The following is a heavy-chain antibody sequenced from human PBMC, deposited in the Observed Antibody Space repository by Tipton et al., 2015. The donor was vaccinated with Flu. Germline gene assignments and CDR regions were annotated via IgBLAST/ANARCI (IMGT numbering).Heavy chain of an antibody. V-gene: IGHV3-9*01. Sequence: SLRLSCAASGFTFDDYAMHWVRQAPGKGLEWVSGISWNSGSIGYADSVKGRFTISRDTAKNSLYLQMNSLRAEDTALYYCAKGYSSGWYYFDYWGQGTLVTVSS. D-gene: IGHD6-19*01. CDR1: GFTFDDYA. CDR2: ISWNSGSI. J-gene: IGHJ4*02. CDR3: AKGYSSGWYYFDY.